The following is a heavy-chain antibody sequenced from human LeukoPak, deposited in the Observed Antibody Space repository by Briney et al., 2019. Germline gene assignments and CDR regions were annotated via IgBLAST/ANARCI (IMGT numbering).Heavy chain of an antibody. V-gene: IGHV3-66*01. D-gene: IGHD3-22*01. CDR3: ARKSSGYYAVFDY. J-gene: IGHJ4*02. CDR2: IYSGGST. Sequence: GVSLRLSCAASGFTVSSNYMSWVRQAPGKGLEWVSVIYSGGSTYYADSVKGRFTISRDNSKNTAYLQMNSLRAEDTAVYYCARKSSGYYAVFDYWGQGTLVTV. CDR1: GFTVSSNY.